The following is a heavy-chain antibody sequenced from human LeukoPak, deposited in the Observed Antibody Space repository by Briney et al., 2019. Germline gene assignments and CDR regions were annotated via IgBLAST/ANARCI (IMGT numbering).Heavy chain of an antibody. CDR3: ARGGGYCTNGVCYIDY. Sequence: SETLSLTCTVSGGSISSGGYYWSWIRQHPGKGLEWIGYIYYSGSTYYNPSLKSRVTISVDTSKNQFSLKLSSVTAADTAVYYCARGGGYCTNGVCYIDYWGQGTLVTVSS. J-gene: IGHJ4*02. D-gene: IGHD2-8*01. CDR2: IYYSGST. V-gene: IGHV4-31*03. CDR1: GGSISSGGYY.